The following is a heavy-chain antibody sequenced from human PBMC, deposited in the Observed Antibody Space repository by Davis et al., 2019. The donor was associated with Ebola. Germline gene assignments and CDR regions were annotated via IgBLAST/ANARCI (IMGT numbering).Heavy chain of an antibody. D-gene: IGHD3-10*01. CDR1: GYTFTSYG. CDR2: ISAYNGNT. Sequence: ASVKVSCKASGYTFTSYGISWVRQAPGQGLEWMGWISAYNGNTNYAQKLQGRVTMTTDTSTSTAYMELRSLRSDDTAVYYCARTYYYGSGSYFPYYYGMDVWGQGTTVTVSS. CDR3: ARTYYYGSGSYFPYYYGMDV. V-gene: IGHV1-18*01. J-gene: IGHJ6*02.